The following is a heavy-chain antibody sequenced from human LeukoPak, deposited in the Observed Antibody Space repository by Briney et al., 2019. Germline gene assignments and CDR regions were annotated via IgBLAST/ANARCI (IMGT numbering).Heavy chain of an antibody. CDR1: GGSISSSNW. V-gene: IGHV4-4*02. Sequence: PSETLSLTCAVSGGSISSSNWWSWVRQPPGKGLEWIGEIYHSGSTNYNPSLKSRVTISVDKSKNQFSLKLSSVTAADTAVYYCARLIVVVPAAMSIYGMDVWGQGTTVTVSS. CDR2: IYHSGST. J-gene: IGHJ6*02. CDR3: ARLIVVVPAAMSIYGMDV. D-gene: IGHD2-2*01.